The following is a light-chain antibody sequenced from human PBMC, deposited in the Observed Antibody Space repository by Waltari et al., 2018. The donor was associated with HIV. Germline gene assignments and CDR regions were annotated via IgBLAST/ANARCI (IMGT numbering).Light chain of an antibody. J-gene: IGKJ1*01. CDR3: MHGQQTPV. CDR2: LGS. CDR1: QNLLHTNGHNY. V-gene: IGKV2-28*01. Sequence: DIAMIQSPDSLAVSPGESASISCRSSQNLLHTNGHNYLDWYLQRPGQAPELLIYLGSQRASGVPDRIAGSGSGTTCLLKINRVQAEDVGDYYCMHGQQTPVFGQGTKVEIK.